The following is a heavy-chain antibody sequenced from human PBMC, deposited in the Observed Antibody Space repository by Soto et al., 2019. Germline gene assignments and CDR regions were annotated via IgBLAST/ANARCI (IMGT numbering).Heavy chain of an antibody. D-gene: IGHD3-10*01. J-gene: IGHJ4*02. Sequence: QVQLVQSGAEVKKPGSSVKVSCKASGGTFSSYTISWVRQAPGQGLEWMGRIIPILGIANYAQKFQGRVTITADKSTSTAYRELSSLRSEDTAVYYCARDGSGSYYNSGGYWGQGTLVTVSS. CDR2: IIPILGIA. CDR1: GGTFSSYT. CDR3: ARDGSGSYYNSGGY. V-gene: IGHV1-69*08.